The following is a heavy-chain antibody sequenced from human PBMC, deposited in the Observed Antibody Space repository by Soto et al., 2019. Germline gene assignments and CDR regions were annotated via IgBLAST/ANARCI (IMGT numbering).Heavy chain of an antibody. CDR1: GYTFINYG. Sequence: QVQLVQSGAEVKKPGASVKVSCKASGYTFINYGLSWVRQAPGQGLEWMGWISAYNGNTNYAQKFHGRVTMTTDTSTSTAYMEFRSLRSDDTAVYYCARGAYCSGDSCHSRISDYWGQGPLVGVSS. V-gene: IGHV1-18*01. CDR2: ISAYNGNT. CDR3: ARGAYCSGDSCHSRISDY. J-gene: IGHJ4*02. D-gene: IGHD2-15*01.